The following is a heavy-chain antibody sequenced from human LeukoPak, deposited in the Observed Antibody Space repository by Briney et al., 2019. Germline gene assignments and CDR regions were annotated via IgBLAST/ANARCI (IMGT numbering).Heavy chain of an antibody. J-gene: IGHJ4*02. V-gene: IGHV3-7*01. D-gene: IGHD1-26*01. CDR2: IKQDGSEK. CDR3: ARGGDSGSYHFYFDY. Sequence: GGSLRLSCVASGFTFSSRDWMTWVRQAPGKGLEWVANIKQDGSEKNYVDSVKGRFTISRDNAKNSLYLQMNSLRAEDTAVYYCARGGDSGSYHFYFDYWGQGTLVTVSS. CDR1: GFTFSSRDW.